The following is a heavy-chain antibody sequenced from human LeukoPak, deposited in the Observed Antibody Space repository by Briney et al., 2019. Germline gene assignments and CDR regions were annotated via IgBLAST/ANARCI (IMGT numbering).Heavy chain of an antibody. CDR1: GFTFTSYA. Sequence: GGSLRLSCASSGFTFTSYAVSWVRQAPGKGLEWVSTISYSGGTTHHTDSVKGRFTISRDISKNTVYLQMNSLKAEDTAVYYCAKDGVVRGLGPYYFDSWGQGSLVTVSS. CDR2: ISYSGGTT. V-gene: IGHV3-23*01. J-gene: IGHJ4*02. D-gene: IGHD3-10*01. CDR3: AKDGVVRGLGPYYFDS.